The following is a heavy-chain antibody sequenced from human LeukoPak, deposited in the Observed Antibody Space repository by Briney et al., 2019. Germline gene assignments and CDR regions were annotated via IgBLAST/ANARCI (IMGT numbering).Heavy chain of an antibody. V-gene: IGHV4-34*01. CDR2: INHSGST. D-gene: IGHD2-15*01. Sequence: SETLSLTCAVYGGSFSGYYWSWIRQPPGKGLEWIGEINHSGSTNCNPSLKSRVTISVDTSKNQFSLKLSSVTAADTAVYYCARRGILGYCSGGSCYSVYFDYWGQGTLVTVSS. CDR3: ARRGILGYCSGGSCYSVYFDY. CDR1: GGSFSGYY. J-gene: IGHJ4*02.